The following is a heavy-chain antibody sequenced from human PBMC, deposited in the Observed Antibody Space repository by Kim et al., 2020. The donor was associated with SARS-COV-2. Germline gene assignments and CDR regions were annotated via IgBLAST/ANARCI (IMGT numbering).Heavy chain of an antibody. Sequence: GGSLRLSCAASGFTFSSYSMNWVRQAPGKGLEWVSSISSSSSYIYYADSVKGRFTISRDNAKNSLYLQMNSLRAEDTAVYYCASSVISPVGATFIDSNGGMDVWGQGTTVTVSS. CDR2: ISSSSSYI. D-gene: IGHD1-26*01. CDR3: ASSVISPVGATFIDSNGGMDV. V-gene: IGHV3-21*01. CDR1: GFTFSSYS. J-gene: IGHJ6*02.